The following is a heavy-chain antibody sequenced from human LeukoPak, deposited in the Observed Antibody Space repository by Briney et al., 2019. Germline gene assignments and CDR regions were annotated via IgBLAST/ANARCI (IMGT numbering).Heavy chain of an antibody. D-gene: IGHD3-22*01. CDR3: ARHYNYYDSSGYRYYYYYMDV. V-gene: IGHV5-51*01. J-gene: IGHJ6*03. Sequence: GESLKISCRGSGYRFTNYRIAWVRQMPGKGLEWMGIIYPGDSETTYSPSFQGQVTISADKSISTAYLQWSSLKASDTAMYYCARHYNYYDSSGYRYYYYYMDVWGKGTTVTVSS. CDR2: IYPGDSET. CDR1: GYRFTNYR.